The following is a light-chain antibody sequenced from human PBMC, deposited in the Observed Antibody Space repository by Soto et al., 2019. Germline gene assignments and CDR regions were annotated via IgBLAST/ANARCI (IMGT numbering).Light chain of an antibody. CDR1: QSVSSSY. CDR2: GAS. V-gene: IGKV3-20*01. J-gene: IGKJ1*01. CDR3: QQYGSSPPTWT. Sequence: EIVLTQSPGTLSLSPGERATLSCRASQSVSSSYLAWYQQKPGQAPRLLIYGASSRATGIPDRFSGSGSGTDFTLTISRLEPEDFAVNYCQQYGSSPPTWTFGQGTKVDI.